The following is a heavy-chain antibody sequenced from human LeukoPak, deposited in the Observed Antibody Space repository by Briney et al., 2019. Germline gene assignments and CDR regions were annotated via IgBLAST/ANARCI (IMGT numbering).Heavy chain of an antibody. V-gene: IGHV4-61*10. D-gene: IGHD1-26*01. J-gene: IGHJ6*03. CDR2: IYSTGST. CDR1: GDSISNGTYY. CDR3: ARVSVVGATSRVFYYYYYMDV. Sequence: SETLSLTCTVSGDSISNGTYYWNWIRQPAGKGLEWIGRIYSTGSTSYNPSLKSRVTISVDTSKNQFSLKLSSVTAADTAVYYCARVSVVGATSRVFYYYYYMDVWGKGTTVTISS.